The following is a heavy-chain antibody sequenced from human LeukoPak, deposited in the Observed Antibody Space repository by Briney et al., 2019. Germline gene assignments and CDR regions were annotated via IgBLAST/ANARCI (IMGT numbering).Heavy chain of an antibody. V-gene: IGHV1-2*02. D-gene: IGHD3-22*01. CDR1: GFTFTDFY. J-gene: IGHJ4*02. CDR3: ARDDYYDSSGYYDY. Sequence: ASVKVSCKASGFTFTDFYLHWVRQAPGQGLEWMGWINPNTGDTNYAQKFQGRVTMTRDTSISTAYMELSRLRSDDTAVYYCARDDYYDSSGYYDYWGQGTLVTVSS. CDR2: INPNTGDT.